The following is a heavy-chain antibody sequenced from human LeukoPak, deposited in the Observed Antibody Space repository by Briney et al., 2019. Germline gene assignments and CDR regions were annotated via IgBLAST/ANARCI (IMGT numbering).Heavy chain of an antibody. D-gene: IGHD6-13*01. V-gene: IGHV1-8*01. CDR2: MNPDSGNT. J-gene: IGHJ4*02. CDR1: GHTFTSYD. Sequence: ASVKVSCKASGHTFTSYDINWVRQATGQGLEWMGWMNPDSGNTGYAQKFQGRVTMTRNPSISTAYMELSSLTSEDTAVYYCARRIAAAGVGTVYWGQGTLVTVSS. CDR3: ARRIAAAGVGTVY.